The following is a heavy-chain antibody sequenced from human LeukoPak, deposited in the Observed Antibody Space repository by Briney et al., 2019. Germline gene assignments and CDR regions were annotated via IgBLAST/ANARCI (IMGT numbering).Heavy chain of an antibody. V-gene: IGHV3-53*01. CDR2: IYSGGST. D-gene: IGHD1-14*01. CDR1: GFTVSSNY. Sequence: GGSLRLSCAASGFTVSSNYMSWVRQAPGKGLEWVSVIYSGGSTYYADSVKGRFTISRGNSKNTLYLQMNSLRAEDTAVYYCARVPHEITEDYYYYMDVWGKGTTVTVPS. CDR3: ARVPHEITEDYYYYMDV. J-gene: IGHJ6*03.